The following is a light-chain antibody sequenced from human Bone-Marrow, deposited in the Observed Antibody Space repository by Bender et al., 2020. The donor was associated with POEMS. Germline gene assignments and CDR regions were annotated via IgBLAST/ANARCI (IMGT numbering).Light chain of an antibody. CDR2: EDS. J-gene: IGLJ2*01. CDR3: HSYDATNVV. Sequence: NFRLTQPHSVSESPGKTVTISCTGSSGHFVTHYVQWYQQRPGTAPTTVIYEDSKSPSGVPDRFSGSIATSPPPAPLPIPGLRPKDEAAYYCHSYDATNVVFGGGPRLTVL. V-gene: IGLV6-57*02. CDR1: SGHFVTHY.